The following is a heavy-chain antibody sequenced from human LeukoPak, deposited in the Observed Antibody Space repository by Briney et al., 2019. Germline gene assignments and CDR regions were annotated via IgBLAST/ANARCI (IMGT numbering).Heavy chain of an antibody. CDR1: GGSFSGFY. V-gene: IGHV4-34*01. CDR2: INHSGST. Sequence: SETLSLTRAVYGGSFSGFYWSWIRQPPGKGLEWIGEINHSGSTNYNPSLKSRVTISVDTSKNQFSLKLGSVTAADTAVYYCARGHSTRIIAVAAPGDYFDYWGQGTLVTVSS. CDR3: ARGHSTRIIAVAAPGDYFDY. J-gene: IGHJ4*02. D-gene: IGHD6-19*01.